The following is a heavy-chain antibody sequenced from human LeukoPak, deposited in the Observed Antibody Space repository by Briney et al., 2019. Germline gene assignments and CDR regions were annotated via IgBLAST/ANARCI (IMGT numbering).Heavy chain of an antibody. CDR3: ARLYSSSLGRVFDY. CDR2: ISDSGGRT. V-gene: IGHV3-23*01. CDR1: GFTFSSYP. D-gene: IGHD3-3*01. J-gene: IGHJ4*02. Sequence: GGSLRLSCAASGFTFSSYPMSWVRQAPGKGLEWVSAISDSGGRTYYADSVKGRLTISRDNSKNTLYLQMNSLRAEDTAVYYCARLYSSSLGRVFDYWGQGTLVTVSS.